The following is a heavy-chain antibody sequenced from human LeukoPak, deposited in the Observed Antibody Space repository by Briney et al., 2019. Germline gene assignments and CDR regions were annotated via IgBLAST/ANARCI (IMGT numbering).Heavy chain of an antibody. CDR2: ISSSSSYI. CDR1: GFPVNKYE. J-gene: IGHJ4*02. CDR3: ARDWSRSSPFDY. Sequence: GGSLRLSCAASGFPVNKYEMHWVRQAPGKGLEWVSSISSSSSYIYYADSVKGRFTISRDNAKNSLYLQMNSLRAEDTAVYYCARDWSRSSPFDYWGQGTLVTVSS. V-gene: IGHV3-21*01.